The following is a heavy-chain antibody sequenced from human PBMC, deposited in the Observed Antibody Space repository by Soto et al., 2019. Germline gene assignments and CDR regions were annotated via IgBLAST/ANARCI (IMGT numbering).Heavy chain of an antibody. Sequence: SETLSLTCTASGGSFSSYYWAWIRQPPGKGLEWIGYIYHSGSTNYNPSLKSRVTISVDTSKSQFSLRLSSMTAADTAVYYCARERYSYGSSAFDSWGPGILVTVSS. CDR3: ARERYSYGSSAFDS. J-gene: IGHJ4*02. D-gene: IGHD5-18*01. CDR1: GGSFSSYY. CDR2: IYHSGST. V-gene: IGHV4-59*01.